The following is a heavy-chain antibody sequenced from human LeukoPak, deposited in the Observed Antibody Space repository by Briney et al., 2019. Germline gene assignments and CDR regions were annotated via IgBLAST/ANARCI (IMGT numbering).Heavy chain of an antibody. J-gene: IGHJ6*03. CDR3: ASYTYYYDSSGYYRGGPYYYYYMDV. Sequence: SVKVSCKASGGTFSSYAISWVRQAPGQGLEWMGGIIPIFGTANYAQKFQGRGTITTDESPSTAYMELSRLRSEDTAVYYCASYTYYYDSSGYYRGGPYYYYYMDVWGKGTTVTVSS. CDR2: IIPIFGTA. V-gene: IGHV1-69*05. CDR1: GGTFSSYA. D-gene: IGHD3-22*01.